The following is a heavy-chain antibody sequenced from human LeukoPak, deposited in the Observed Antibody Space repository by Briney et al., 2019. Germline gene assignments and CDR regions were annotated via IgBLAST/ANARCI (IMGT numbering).Heavy chain of an antibody. CDR1: GGSISSYY. D-gene: IGHD3-3*01. CDR2: IYYSGST. CDR3: ARSSGPHDFWSGSLLYFDY. Sequence: SETLSLTCTVSGGSISSYYWSWIRQPPGKGLEWIGYIYYSGSTNCNPSLKSRVTISVDTSKNQFSLKLSSVTAADTAVYYCARSSGPHDFWSGSLLYFDYWGQGTLVTVSS. J-gene: IGHJ4*02. V-gene: IGHV4-59*01.